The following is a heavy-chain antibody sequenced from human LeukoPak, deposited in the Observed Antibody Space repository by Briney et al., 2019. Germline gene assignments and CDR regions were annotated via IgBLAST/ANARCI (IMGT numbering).Heavy chain of an antibody. Sequence: SETLSLTCTVSGGSISSYYWSWIRQPPRKGLEWIGYIYYSGRTNYNPSLKSRVTISVDTSKNQFSLKLSSVTAADTAVYYCASFVAATGHFNYWGQGTLVTVSS. D-gene: IGHD6-13*01. CDR3: ASFVAATGHFNY. CDR2: IYYSGRT. J-gene: IGHJ4*02. CDR1: GGSISSYY. V-gene: IGHV4-59*08.